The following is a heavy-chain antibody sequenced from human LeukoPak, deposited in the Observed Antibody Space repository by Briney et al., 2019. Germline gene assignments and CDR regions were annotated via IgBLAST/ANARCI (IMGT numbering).Heavy chain of an antibody. CDR2: IYSGGST. CDR3: ARAGEEDSGYADY. D-gene: IGHD5-12*01. V-gene: IGHV3-53*01. CDR1: GFTVSSNY. J-gene: IGHJ4*02. Sequence: GGSLRLSCAASGFTVSSNYMSWVRQAPGKGLEWVSVIYSGGSTYYADSVKGRFTISRDNSKNTLYLQMNSLRAEDTAVYYCARAGEEDSGYADYWGQGTLVTVSS.